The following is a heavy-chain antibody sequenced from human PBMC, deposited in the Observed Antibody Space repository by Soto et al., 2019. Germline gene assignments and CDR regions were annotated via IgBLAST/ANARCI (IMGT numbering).Heavy chain of an antibody. J-gene: IGHJ3*02. V-gene: IGHV4-4*02. CDR2: IYHSGSI. CDR1: NSAISNRKW. CDR3: ASKFGELLADAFDI. D-gene: IGHD3-10*01. Sequence: SDTLSLTFTRSNSAISNRKWWTWVRQTPGKGLEWIGEIYHSGSINHNPSLKSRVTMSVDKSKNQFSLKMTSVTAADTGVYYCASKFGELLADAFDIWGQGTVVT.